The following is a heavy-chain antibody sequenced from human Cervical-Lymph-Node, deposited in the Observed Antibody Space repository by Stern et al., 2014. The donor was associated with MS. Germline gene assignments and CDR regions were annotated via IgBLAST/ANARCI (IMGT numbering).Heavy chain of an antibody. D-gene: IGHD3-3*01. CDR3: ARGSYDFWSGYHTLDY. CDR2: IYYSGST. CDR1: GGSVSSGSYY. V-gene: IGHV4-61*01. J-gene: IGHJ4*02. Sequence: VQLEESGPGLVKPSETLYLTCTVSGGSVSSGSYYWSWIRQPPGKGLEWIGYIYYSGSTNYNPSLKSRVTISVDTSKNQFSLKLSSVTAADTAVYYCARGSYDFWSGYHTLDYWGQGSLVTVSS.